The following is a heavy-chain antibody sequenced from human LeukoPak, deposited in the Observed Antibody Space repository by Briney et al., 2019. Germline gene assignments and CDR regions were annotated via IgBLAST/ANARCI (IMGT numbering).Heavy chain of an antibody. Sequence: ASVKVSCKASGYTFTSYAMHWVRQAPGQRPEWMGWINAGNGNTKYSQKFQGRVTITRDTSASTAYMELSSLRSEDTAVYYCARVGTRHYDIQPLFDYWGQGTLVTVSS. J-gene: IGHJ4*02. CDR3: ARVGTRHYDIQPLFDY. D-gene: IGHD3-9*01. CDR2: INAGNGNT. CDR1: GYTFTSYA. V-gene: IGHV1-3*01.